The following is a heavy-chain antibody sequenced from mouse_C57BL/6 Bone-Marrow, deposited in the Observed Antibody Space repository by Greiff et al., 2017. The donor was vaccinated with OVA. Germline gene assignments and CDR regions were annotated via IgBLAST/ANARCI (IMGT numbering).Heavy chain of an antibody. CDR3: AGGDEDYAMDY. J-gene: IGHJ4*01. V-gene: IGHV12-3*01. D-gene: IGHD3-3*01. Sequence: QVQLQQSGPRLVKPSQSLFLTCSITGFPITSGYYWIWIRQSPGKPLEWMGYITHSGETFYNPSLQSPISITRETSKNQFFLQLNSVTTEDTAMYYCAGGDEDYAMDYWGQGTSVTVSA. CDR2: ITHSGET. CDR1: GFPITSGYY.